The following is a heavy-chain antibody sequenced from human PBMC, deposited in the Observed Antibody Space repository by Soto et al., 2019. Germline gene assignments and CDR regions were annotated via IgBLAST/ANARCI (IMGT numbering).Heavy chain of an antibody. J-gene: IGHJ6*02. V-gene: IGHV1-69*01. Sequence: QVQLVQSGAEIKKTGSSVKVSCKASGGTFSNYAINWIRQAPGQGLEWMGGIIPMFGTTYYAQRFQGRVTITADDSTSTAYMELSSLTSEDTAIFYCARDLAPVVRGVLSSGMDVWGQGTTVTVSS. CDR2: IIPMFGTT. CDR3: ARDLAPVVRGVLSSGMDV. CDR1: GGTFSNYA. D-gene: IGHD3-10*02.